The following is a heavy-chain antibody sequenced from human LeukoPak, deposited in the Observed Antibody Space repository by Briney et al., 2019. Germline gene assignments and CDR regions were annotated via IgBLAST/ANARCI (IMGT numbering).Heavy chain of an antibody. CDR2: IKQDGSEK. D-gene: IGHD3-10*01. CDR1: GFAFSSYA. CDR3: ARGVGSAY. Sequence: GGSLRLSCAASGFAFSSYAVNWVRQAPGKGLEWEANIKQDGSEKYYVDSVKGRFTISRDNAKNSLYLQMNSLRVDDTAVYYCARGVGSAYWGQGTRVTVSS. V-gene: IGHV3-7*01. J-gene: IGHJ4*02.